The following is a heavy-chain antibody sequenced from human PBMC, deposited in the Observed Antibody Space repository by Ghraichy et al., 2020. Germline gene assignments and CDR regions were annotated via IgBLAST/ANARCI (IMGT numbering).Heavy chain of an antibody. CDR3: AREGPGYYDSSGYLDY. V-gene: IGHV1-18*04. D-gene: IGHD3-22*01. CDR1: GYTFTSYG. J-gene: IGHJ4*02. Sequence: ASVKVSCKASGYTFTSYGISWVRQAPGQGLEWMGWISAYNGNTNYAQKLQGRVTMTTDTSTSTAYMELRSLRSDDTAVYYCAREGPGYYDSSGYLDYWGQGTLVTVSS. CDR2: ISAYNGNT.